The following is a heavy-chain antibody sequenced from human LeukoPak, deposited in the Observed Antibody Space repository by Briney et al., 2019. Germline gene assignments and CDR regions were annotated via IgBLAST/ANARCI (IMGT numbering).Heavy chain of an antibody. J-gene: IGHJ4*02. Sequence: GGSLRLSCAASGFTFSDYWMHWVRQAPGRGLVWVSRVNRDGSSTSYADSVKGRFTVSRDNAKNTLSLQMNSLRAEDTAVYYCARDRSISAAGDTYWGQGTLVTVSS. D-gene: IGHD6-13*01. CDR3: ARDRSISAAGDTY. CDR1: GFTFSDYW. CDR2: VNRDGSST. V-gene: IGHV3-74*01.